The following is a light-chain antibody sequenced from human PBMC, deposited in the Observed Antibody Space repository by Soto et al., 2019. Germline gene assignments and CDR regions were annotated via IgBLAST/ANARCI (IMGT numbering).Light chain of an antibody. CDR1: SSFVGGYDY. J-gene: IGLJ1*01. V-gene: IGLV2-14*01. CDR2: HVS. CDR3: ISYTTSSTYV. Sequence: LTQPASVSGSPGQSITTPCSGPSSFVGGYDYVSWYQQRPGKAPKFIIYHVSNRPSGVSYRFSGSKSGNTASLTISGLQAEDEADYYCISYTTSSTYVFGTGTKVTVL.